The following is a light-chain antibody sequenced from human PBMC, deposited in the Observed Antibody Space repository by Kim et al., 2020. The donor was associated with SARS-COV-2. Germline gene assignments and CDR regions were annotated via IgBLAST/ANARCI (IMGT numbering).Light chain of an antibody. CDR3: QTWDSSTANWV. Sequence: SYELTQPLSVSVSPGQTASITCSGDKLGDKNAYWYQQRPGQSPVLAIYQDTKRPSGIPERFSGSNSGNTATLTISGTQTMDEADYYCQTWDSSTANWVFGGGTQLTVL. CDR1: KLGDKN. V-gene: IGLV3-1*01. CDR2: QDT. J-gene: IGLJ3*02.